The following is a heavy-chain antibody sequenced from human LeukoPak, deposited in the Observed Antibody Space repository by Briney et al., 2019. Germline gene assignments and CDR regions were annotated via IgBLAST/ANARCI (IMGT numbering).Heavy chain of an antibody. CDR3: ARSDISIVRGAMV. Sequence: VASVKVSCEASGYTFTTYGISWVRQAPGQGLEWMGWISGYNGNTNYAQKFQGRITMTTETSTSTAYMELRSLRSDDTAVYYCARSDISIVRGAMVWGQGTLVIVSS. D-gene: IGHD3-10*01. V-gene: IGHV1-18*01. J-gene: IGHJ4*02. CDR2: ISGYNGNT. CDR1: GYTFTTYG.